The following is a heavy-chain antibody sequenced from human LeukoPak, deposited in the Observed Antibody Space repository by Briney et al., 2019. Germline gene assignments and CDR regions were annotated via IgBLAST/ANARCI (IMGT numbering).Heavy chain of an antibody. CDR1: GFTFSSYS. CDR3: ARVYGDYICFDP. D-gene: IGHD4-17*01. J-gene: IGHJ5*02. V-gene: IGHV3-48*02. Sequence: GGSLRLSCAASGFTFSSYSMNWVPQAPGKGLKWVSYINSSSSTIYYAEAVKGRCTISRDNAKISLYLQMNSLRDEDTAVYYCARVYGDYICFDPWGQGTLVTVSS. CDR2: INSSSSTI.